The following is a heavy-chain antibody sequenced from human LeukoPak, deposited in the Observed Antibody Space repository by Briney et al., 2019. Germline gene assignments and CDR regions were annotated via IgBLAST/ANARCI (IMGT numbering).Heavy chain of an antibody. V-gene: IGHV4-38-2*01. CDR3: ARPMTTVTPSDYYYYYMDV. CDR2: IYHSGST. J-gene: IGHJ6*03. D-gene: IGHD4-17*01. CDR1: GYSISSGYY. Sequence: SETLSLTCAVSGYSISSGYYWGWIRQPPGKGLEWIGSIYHSGSTYYNPSLKSRVTISVDTSKNQFSLKLSSVTAADTAVYYCARPMTTVTPSDYYYYYMDVWGKGTTVTVSS.